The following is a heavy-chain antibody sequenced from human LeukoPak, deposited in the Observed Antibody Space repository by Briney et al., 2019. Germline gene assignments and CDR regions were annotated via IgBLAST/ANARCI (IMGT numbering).Heavy chain of an antibody. CDR1: GGSISGYY. CDR3: ATAPDYFDY. D-gene: IGHD1-14*01. J-gene: IGHJ4*02. Sequence: SETLSLTCTVSGGSISGYYWSWIRQPPGKGLEWIGSISYSGSTNYNPSLKSRLTISVDASKNQFSLKLSSVTAADTAVYYCATAPDYFDYWGQGTLVTVSS. CDR2: ISYSGST. V-gene: IGHV4-59*01.